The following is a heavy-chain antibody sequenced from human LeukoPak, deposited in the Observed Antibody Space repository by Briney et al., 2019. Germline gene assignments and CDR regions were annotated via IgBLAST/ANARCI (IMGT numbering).Heavy chain of an antibody. J-gene: IGHJ4*02. D-gene: IGHD3-16*01. CDR1: GGSLSSFY. CDR3: ARDPSYGMFDY. Sequence: PSETLSLTCTVSGGSLSSFYWSWIRQPPGKGLEWIGYIYYSGSTNYNPSLKSRVTISVDTSKNLFSLKLSSVTAADTAVYYCARDPSYGMFDYWGQGTLVTVSS. V-gene: IGHV4-59*01. CDR2: IYYSGST.